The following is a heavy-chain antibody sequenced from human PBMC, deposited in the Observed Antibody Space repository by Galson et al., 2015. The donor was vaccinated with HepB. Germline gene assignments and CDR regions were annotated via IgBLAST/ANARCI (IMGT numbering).Heavy chain of an antibody. CDR3: AKDMGSSIAAGGGFDY. CDR1: GFTFDDYA. V-gene: IGHV3-9*01. J-gene: IGHJ4*02. D-gene: IGHD6-13*01. Sequence: SLRLSCAASGFTFDDYAMHWVRQAPGNGLEWVSGISWNSGSIGYADSVKGRFTISRDNAKNSLYLQMNSLRAEDTALYYCAKDMGSSIAAGGGFDYWGQGTLVTVSS. CDR2: ISWNSGSI.